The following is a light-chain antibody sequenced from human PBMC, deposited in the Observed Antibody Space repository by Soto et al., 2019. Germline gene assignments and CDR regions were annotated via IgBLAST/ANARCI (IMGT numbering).Light chain of an antibody. V-gene: IGKV3-20*01. J-gene: IGKJ1*01. CDR1: QSVRSSY. CDR3: QRYGNSPT. Sequence: DIVLTQSPGTLSLSPGERATLSCRASQSVRSSYLAWYQQKPGQAPRLLIYGASSRATGIPDRFSGSGSGADFTLTISRLEPEDFAVYYCQRYGNSPTFGQGTKVEI. CDR2: GAS.